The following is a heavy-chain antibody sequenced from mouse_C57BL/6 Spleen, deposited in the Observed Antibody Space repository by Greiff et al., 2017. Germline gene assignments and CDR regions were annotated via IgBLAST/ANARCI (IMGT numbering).Heavy chain of an antibody. D-gene: IGHD1-1*01. Sequence: EVTLLESEGGLVPPGSSMKLSCTASGFTFSDYYMAWVRQVPEKGLEWVANINYDGSSTYYLDSLKSRFISERDNAKNILYLQMSSRKSEDTETDEWERALIYYYGSSFWYFDVWGTGTTVTVSS. V-gene: IGHV5-16*01. CDR2: INYDGSST. CDR3: ERALIYYYGSSFWYFDV. CDR1: GFTFSDYY. J-gene: IGHJ1*03.